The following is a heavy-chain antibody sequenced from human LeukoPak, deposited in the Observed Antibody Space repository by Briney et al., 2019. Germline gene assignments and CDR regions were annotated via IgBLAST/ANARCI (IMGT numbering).Heavy chain of an antibody. V-gene: IGHV4-30-2*05. CDR2: IYHSGST. D-gene: IGHD6-6*01. CDR3: ARDTIWSSSGAFDI. J-gene: IGHJ3*02. Sequence: PSQTLSLTCTVSGGSISSGGYYWSWIRQPPGKGLEWIGYIYHSGSTYYNPSLKSRVTISVDTSKNQFSLKLSSVTAADTAVYYCARDTIWSSSGAFDIWGQGTMVTVSS. CDR1: GGSISSGGYY.